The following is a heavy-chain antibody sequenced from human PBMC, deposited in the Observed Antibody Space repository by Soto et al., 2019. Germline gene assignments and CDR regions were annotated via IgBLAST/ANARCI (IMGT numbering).Heavy chain of an antibody. J-gene: IGHJ6*02. CDR2: IKSKTDGGTT. Sequence: GGSLRLSCAASGFTFSNAWMNWVRQAPGKGLEWVGRIKSKTDGGTTDYAAPVKGRFTISRDDSKNTLYLQMNSLKTEDTAVYYCTTVSDYGDYGVEPYYYYGMDVWGQGTTVTVSS. V-gene: IGHV3-15*07. D-gene: IGHD4-17*01. CDR1: GFTFSNAW. CDR3: TTVSDYGDYGVEPYYYYGMDV.